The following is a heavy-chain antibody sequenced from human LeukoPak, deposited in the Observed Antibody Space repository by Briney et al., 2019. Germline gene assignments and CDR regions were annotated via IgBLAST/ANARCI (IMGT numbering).Heavy chain of an antibody. D-gene: IGHD6-13*01. V-gene: IGHV4-38-2*02. Sequence: PSETLSLTCTVSGYSISSGYYWGWIRQPPGKGLEWIGNIYPSGTTYYSPSLKTRATISVDTSKNQFSLKLSSVTAADPAVYFCARAYSSRWYFNWFDPWGQGTLVTVSS. J-gene: IGHJ5*02. CDR2: IYPSGTT. CDR3: ARAYSSRWYFNWFDP. CDR1: GYSISSGYY.